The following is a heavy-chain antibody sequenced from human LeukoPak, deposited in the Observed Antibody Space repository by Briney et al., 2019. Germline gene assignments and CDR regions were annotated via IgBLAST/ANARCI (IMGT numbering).Heavy chain of an antibody. CDR3: ARLDRITPDAFDI. CDR2: IYYSGST. D-gene: IGHD3-10*01. Sequence: PSETLSLTCTVSGGSLSSSSYYWGWLRQPPGTGLEWIGSIYYSGSTYYNPSLKSRVTISVDTSKNQFSLKLSSVTAADTAVYYCARLDRITPDAFDIWGQGTMVTVSS. V-gene: IGHV4-39*01. CDR1: GGSLSSSSYY. J-gene: IGHJ3*02.